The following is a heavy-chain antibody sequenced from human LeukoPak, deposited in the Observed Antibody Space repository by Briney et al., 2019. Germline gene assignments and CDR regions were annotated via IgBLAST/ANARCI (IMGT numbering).Heavy chain of an antibody. CDR3: AAEWKPDSGGDYDAFDI. CDR1: GCTFTTSG. V-gene: IGHV1-58*01. J-gene: IGHJ3*02. D-gene: IGHD2-21*01. CDR2: IVVGSDNT. Sequence: GTSVKVSCKASGCTFTTSGVQWVRQARGQRLEWVGWIVVGSDNTDYAQKFQERVTITRDMSTSTAYMELSSLRSEDTAVYYCAAEWKPDSGGDYDAFDIWGQGTMVTVSS.